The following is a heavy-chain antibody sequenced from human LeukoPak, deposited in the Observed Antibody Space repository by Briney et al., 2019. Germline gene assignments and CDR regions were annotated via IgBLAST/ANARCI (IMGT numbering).Heavy chain of an antibody. CDR3: ARVSENYYYGMDV. Sequence: PGGSLRLSRAASGFTVSSNYMSWVRQAPGKGLEWVSVIYSGGSTYYANSVKGRFTISRDNSKNTLYLQMNSLRVEDTAVYYCARVSENYYYGMDVWGQGTTVTVSS. CDR1: GFTVSSNY. J-gene: IGHJ6*02. CDR2: IYSGGST. V-gene: IGHV3-66*02.